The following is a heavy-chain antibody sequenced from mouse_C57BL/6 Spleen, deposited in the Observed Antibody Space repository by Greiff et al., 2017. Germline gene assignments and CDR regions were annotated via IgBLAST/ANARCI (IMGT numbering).Heavy chain of an antibody. Sequence: EVQLQESGPGLVKPSQSLSLTCSVTGYSITRGYYWNWIRQFPGNKLEWMGYISYDGSNNYNPSLKNRISITRDTSKNQIFLKLNSVTTEDTATYYCARVTTVVALDYWGQGTTLTVSS. CDR2: ISYDGSN. V-gene: IGHV3-6*01. D-gene: IGHD1-1*01. CDR1: GYSITRGYY. CDR3: ARVTTVVALDY. J-gene: IGHJ2*01.